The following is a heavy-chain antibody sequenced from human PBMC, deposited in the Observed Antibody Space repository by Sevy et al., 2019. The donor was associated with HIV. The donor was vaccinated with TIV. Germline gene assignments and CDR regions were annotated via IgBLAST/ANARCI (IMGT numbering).Heavy chain of an antibody. J-gene: IGHJ4*02. CDR2: ISYDGSVK. V-gene: IGHV3-30*04. Sequence: GGSLRLSCAASGFTFSSYAMHWVRQAPGKGLEWLAVISYDGSVKYDTESVKGRFTISRDNTKNTLFLQLNSLRPEDTAVYYCVREGRNYEYVWGTYHSGFRAQGTLVTVSS. D-gene: IGHD3-16*02. CDR3: VREGRNYEYVWGTYHSGF. CDR1: GFTFSSYA.